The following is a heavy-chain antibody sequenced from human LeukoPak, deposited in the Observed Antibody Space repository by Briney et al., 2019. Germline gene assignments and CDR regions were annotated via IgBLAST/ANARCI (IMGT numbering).Heavy chain of an antibody. CDR3: ARGSDFGVVPNWFDP. Sequence: GGSLRLSCAASGFTFSNAWMNWVRQAPGKGLEWVSSISSSSSYIYYADSVKGRFTISRDNAKNSLYLQMNNLRAEDTAVYYCARGSDFGVVPNWFDPWGQGTLVTVSS. CDR2: ISSSSSYI. J-gene: IGHJ5*02. CDR1: GFTFSNAW. V-gene: IGHV3-21*01. D-gene: IGHD3-3*01.